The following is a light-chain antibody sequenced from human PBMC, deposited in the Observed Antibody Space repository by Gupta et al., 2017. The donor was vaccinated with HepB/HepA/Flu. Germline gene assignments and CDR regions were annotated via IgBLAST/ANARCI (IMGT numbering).Light chain of an antibody. Sequence: DIQMTQSPSSASASVGDRVTITCRASQGISNWLAWYQQKPGKAPKLLIYGASSLQSGVTSRFSGRGSGTDFTLTISSLQPEDFATYYCQQANSFPGFGQGTRLEIK. V-gene: IGKV1D-12*01. CDR2: GAS. J-gene: IGKJ5*01. CDR1: QGISNW. CDR3: QQANSFPG.